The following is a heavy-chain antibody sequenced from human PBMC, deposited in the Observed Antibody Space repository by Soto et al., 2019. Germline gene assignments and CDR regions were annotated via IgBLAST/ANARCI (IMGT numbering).Heavy chain of an antibody. D-gene: IGHD5-12*01. Sequence: EVQLVESGGGLVQPGGSLRLSCAVSGFTLSDHYIDWVRQAPGKGLEWIGRSRNKANSYTTEYAASVKGRFTFSRDDSKNSVYLQMNSLKTEDTAVYYCMRLYRGPDCWGQGTLVTVSS. CDR3: MRLYRGPDC. CDR2: SRNKANSYTT. CDR1: GFTLSDHY. V-gene: IGHV3-72*01. J-gene: IGHJ4*02.